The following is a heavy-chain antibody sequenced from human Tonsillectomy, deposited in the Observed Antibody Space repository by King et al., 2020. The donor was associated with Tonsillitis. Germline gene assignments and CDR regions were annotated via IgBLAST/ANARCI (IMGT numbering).Heavy chain of an antibody. CDR3: AKDRAAGLIDY. CDR2: IHFDGSSD. CDR1: GFIFSSYG. V-gene: IGHV3-30*02. Sequence: VQLVESGGGVVQPGGSLRLSCVASGFIFSSYGMHWVRQAPGKGLEWVTFIHFDGSSDYYADSVKGRFTISRDNSKNTLYLQMNSLRAEDTAVYYCAKDRAAGLIDYWGQGTLVTVSS. D-gene: IGHD6-13*01. J-gene: IGHJ4*02.